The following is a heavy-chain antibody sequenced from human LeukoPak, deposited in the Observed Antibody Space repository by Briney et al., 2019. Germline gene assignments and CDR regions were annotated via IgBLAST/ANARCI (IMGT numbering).Heavy chain of an antibody. CDR2: IISSTSYR. V-gene: IGHV3-21*01. CDR1: GFTFSSYS. J-gene: IGHJ4*02. CDR3: ARYSSSSPYYFDY. Sequence: GGSLRLSCAAAGFTFSSYSMSWVRQAPGKWLEWVSSIISSTSYRYYADSVKGRFHISRDNAKNPLYLQMNSLRAEDTAVYYCARYSSSSPYYFDYWGQGTLVTVSS. D-gene: IGHD6-6*01.